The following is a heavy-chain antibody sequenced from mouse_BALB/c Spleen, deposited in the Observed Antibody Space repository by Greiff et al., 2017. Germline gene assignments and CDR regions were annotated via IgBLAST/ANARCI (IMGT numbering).Heavy chain of an antibody. D-gene: IGHD1-1*01. J-gene: IGHJ3*01. CDR1: GYTFTSYW. V-gene: IGHV1-87*01. Sequence: QVQLQQSGAELARPGASVKLSCKASGYTFTSYWMQWVKQRPGQGLEWIGAIYPGDGDTRYTQKFTGKATLTADKSSSTAYMQLSSLASEDSAVYYCAREGETTVPFAYWGQGTLVTVSA. CDR2: IYPGDGDT. CDR3: AREGETTVPFAY.